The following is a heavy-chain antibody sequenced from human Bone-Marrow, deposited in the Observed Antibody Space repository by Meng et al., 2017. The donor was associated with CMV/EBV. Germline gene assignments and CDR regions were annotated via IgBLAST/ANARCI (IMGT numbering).Heavy chain of an antibody. CDR1: AFTFSSYD. CDR2: IGFDGSDE. Sequence: GESLKISCAASAFTFSSYDMYWVRQAPGKGLDWVAFIGFDGSDESYADSVKGRFTISRDNSKNTLYLQMNSLRAEDTAVYYCASLRGYYDFWSGPLGLDYWGQGTLVTVSS. V-gene: IGHV3-30*02. CDR3: ASLRGYYDFWSGPLGLDY. J-gene: IGHJ4*02. D-gene: IGHD3-3*01.